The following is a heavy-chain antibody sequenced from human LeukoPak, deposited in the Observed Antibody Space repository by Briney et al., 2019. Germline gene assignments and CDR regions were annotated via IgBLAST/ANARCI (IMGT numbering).Heavy chain of an antibody. Sequence: SETLSLTXAVYGGSSSGYYWSWIRQPPGKGLEWIGEINHSGSTNYNPSLKSRVTISVDTSKNQFSLKLSSVTAADTAVYYCARKRGYSYGRHTWFDPWGQGTLVTVSS. J-gene: IGHJ5*02. CDR1: GGSSSGYY. CDR3: ARKRGYSYGRHTWFDP. CDR2: INHSGST. V-gene: IGHV4-34*01. D-gene: IGHD5-18*01.